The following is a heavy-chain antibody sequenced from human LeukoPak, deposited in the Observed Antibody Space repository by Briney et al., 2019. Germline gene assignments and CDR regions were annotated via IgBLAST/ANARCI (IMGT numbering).Heavy chain of an antibody. CDR3: ARNPYCGGDCYSEPLDFQH. CDR2: INHSGST. Sequence: SETLSLTCAVYGGSFSGYYWSWIRQPPGKGLEWIGEINHSGSTNYNPSLKSRVTISVDTSKNQFSLKLSSVTAADTAVYYCARNPYCGGDCYSEPLDFQHWGQGTLVTVSS. V-gene: IGHV4-34*01. D-gene: IGHD2-21*02. CDR1: GGSFSGYY. J-gene: IGHJ1*01.